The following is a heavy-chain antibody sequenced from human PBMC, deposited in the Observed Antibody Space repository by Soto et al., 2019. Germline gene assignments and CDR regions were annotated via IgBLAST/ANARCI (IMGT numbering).Heavy chain of an antibody. CDR2: IYYSGST. V-gene: IGHV4-59*01. CDR3: ARERVIAVAGPTYVDY. D-gene: IGHD6-19*01. J-gene: IGHJ4*02. CDR1: GGSISSYY. Sequence: SETLSLTCTVSGGSISSYYWSWIRQPPGKGLEWIGYIYYSGSTNYNPSLKSRVTISVDTSKNQFSLKLSSVTAADTAVYYCARERVIAVAGPTYVDYWGQGTLVTVSS.